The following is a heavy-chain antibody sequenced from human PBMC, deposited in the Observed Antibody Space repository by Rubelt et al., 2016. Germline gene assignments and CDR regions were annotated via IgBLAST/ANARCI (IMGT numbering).Heavy chain of an antibody. CDR3: ARDTLFDI. J-gene: IGHJ3*02. V-gene: IGHV3-30*04. CDR1: GFTFSSYA. CDR2: ISYDGSNK. Sequence: GFTFSSYAMHWVRQAPGKGLEWVAVISYDGSNKYYADSVKGRFTISRDNSKNTLYLQMNSLRAEDTAVYYCARDTLFDIWGQGTMVTVSS.